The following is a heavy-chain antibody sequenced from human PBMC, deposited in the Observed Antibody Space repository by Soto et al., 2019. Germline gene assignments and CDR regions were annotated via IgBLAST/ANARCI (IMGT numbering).Heavy chain of an antibody. V-gene: IGHV3-74*01. CDR2: INTDGTNS. CDR1: GLTFNRYW. J-gene: IGHJ5*02. Sequence: GGSLRLSCAASGLTFNRYWMHWVRHAPGKGLVWVSHINTDGTNSNYADSVKGRFTISRGNAKNTLFLQMNSLRDEDTAVYYCAREFCSGGNCYTYYFDPWGQGTPVTVSS. D-gene: IGHD2-15*01. CDR3: AREFCSGGNCYTYYFDP.